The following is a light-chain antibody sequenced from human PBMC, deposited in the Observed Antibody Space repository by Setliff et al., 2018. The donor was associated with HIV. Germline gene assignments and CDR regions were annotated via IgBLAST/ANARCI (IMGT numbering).Light chain of an antibody. CDR3: QSYDSSLSGSYV. CDR1: SSNIGAGYD. V-gene: IGLV1-40*01. J-gene: IGLJ1*01. Sequence: QSVLTQPPSVSGAPGQRVTFSCTGSSSNIGAGYDVHWYQQLPGTAPKLLIYGNSNRPSGVPDRFSGSKSGTSASLAITGLQAEDEADYYCQSYDSSLSGSYVFGTGTKVT. CDR2: GNS.